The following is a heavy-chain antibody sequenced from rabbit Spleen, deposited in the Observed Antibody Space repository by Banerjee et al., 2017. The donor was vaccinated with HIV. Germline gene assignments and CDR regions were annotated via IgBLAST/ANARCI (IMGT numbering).Heavy chain of an antibody. D-gene: IGHD5-1*01. Sequence: QSLEESGGRLVKPDETLTLTCTVSGLDLNDYYYMCWVRQAPGKGLEWIGCIDTGDANIYYASWAKGRFTISKTSSTTVTLHLNSLTAADTATYFCARDAYGNNNGNFNLWGQGTLVTVS. CDR1: GLDLNDYYY. CDR2: IDTGDANI. CDR3: ARDAYGNNNGNFNL. V-gene: IGHV1S40*01. J-gene: IGHJ4*01.